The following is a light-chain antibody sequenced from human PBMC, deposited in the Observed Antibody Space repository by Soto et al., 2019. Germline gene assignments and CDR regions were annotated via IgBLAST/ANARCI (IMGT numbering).Light chain of an antibody. J-gene: IGKJ1*01. V-gene: IGKV3-20*01. CDR2: GAS. CDR3: QQYATSPLT. Sequence: EIMLTQSPGTLSLSPGERATLSCRASQSVSNRYLAWYQQKPGQAPRLLIHGASSRATGVPDRFSGSGSGTDFTLTISRLEPEDFALYYCQQYATSPLTFGQGTKVEIK. CDR1: QSVSNRY.